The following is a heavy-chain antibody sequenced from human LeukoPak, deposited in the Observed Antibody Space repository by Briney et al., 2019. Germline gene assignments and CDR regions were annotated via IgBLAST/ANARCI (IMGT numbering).Heavy chain of an antibody. CDR1: GGSIRSGVDY. CDR3: ARGLRQQLRGENWCEP. D-gene: IGHD4-11*01. CDR2: IYYSGSS. Sequence: PSQTLSVTCAVSGGSIRSGVDYWSWIRQPPGKGLEWIGYIYYSGSSNYNPSLKSRVTILVDTSKNQFSLKLSSVTAADTAVYYCARGLRQQLRGENWCEPWGRNPLVSVSS. V-gene: IGHV4-61*08. J-gene: IGHJ5*02.